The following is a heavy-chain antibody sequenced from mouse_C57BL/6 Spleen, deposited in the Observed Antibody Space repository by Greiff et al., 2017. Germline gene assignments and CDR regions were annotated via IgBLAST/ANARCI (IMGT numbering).Heavy chain of an antibody. D-gene: IGHD2-12*01. V-gene: IGHV1-82*01. CDR3: ARSTDDIAWFAY. J-gene: IGHJ3*01. Sequence: QVHVKQSGPELVKPGASVKISCKASGYAFSSSWMNWVKQRPGKGLEWIGRIYPGDGDTNYNGKFKGKATLTADKSSSTAYMQLSRLTSEDSAVYFCARSTDDIAWFAYWGQGTLVTVSA. CDR1: GYAFSSSW. CDR2: IYPGDGDT.